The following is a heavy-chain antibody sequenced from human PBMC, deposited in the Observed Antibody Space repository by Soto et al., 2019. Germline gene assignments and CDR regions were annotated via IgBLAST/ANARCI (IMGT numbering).Heavy chain of an antibody. Sequence: PSETLSLTCAVYGGSFSDFYWTWIRQPPGKGLEWIGYIYHSGSTYYNPSLKSRVTISVDTSKNQFSLKLNSVTAADTAVYYCAIRHSSRYTDYWGQGTLVTVSS. J-gene: IGHJ4*02. CDR1: GGSFSDFY. V-gene: IGHV4-34*01. CDR3: AIRHSSRYTDY. CDR2: IYHSGST. D-gene: IGHD6-13*01.